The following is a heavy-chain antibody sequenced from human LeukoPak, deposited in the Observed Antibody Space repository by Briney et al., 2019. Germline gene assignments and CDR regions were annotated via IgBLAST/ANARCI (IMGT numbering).Heavy chain of an antibody. CDR3: ARDRSDSSGYYGYYFDY. CDR2: IYYSGST. V-gene: IGHV4-59*01. D-gene: IGHD3-22*01. Sequence: NPSETLSLTCIVSGGSIGSYYWSWIRQPPGKGLEWIGHIYYSGSTDYNPSLRSRVTISVDTSKNQFSLRLSSVTAADTAVYYCARDRSDSSGYYGYYFDYWGQGTLVSVSS. CDR1: GGSIGSYY. J-gene: IGHJ4*02.